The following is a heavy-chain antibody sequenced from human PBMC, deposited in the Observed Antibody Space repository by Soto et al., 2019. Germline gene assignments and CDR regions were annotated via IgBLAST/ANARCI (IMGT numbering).Heavy chain of an antibody. J-gene: IGHJ6*02. Sequence: SETLSLTCAGSGGSISSSNWWRWVRQPPGKGLEWIGEIYHSGSTNYNPSLKSRVTISVDKSKNQFSLKLSSVTAADTAVYYCARDKAVVVTATTPYYYYYGMDVWGQGTTVTVSS. CDR1: GGSISSSNW. CDR3: ARDKAVVVTATTPYYYYYGMDV. D-gene: IGHD2-21*02. CDR2: IYHSGST. V-gene: IGHV4-4*02.